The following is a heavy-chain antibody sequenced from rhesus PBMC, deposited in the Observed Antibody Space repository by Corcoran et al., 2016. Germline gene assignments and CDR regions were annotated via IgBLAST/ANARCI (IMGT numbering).Heavy chain of an antibody. Sequence: QVQLQESGPGLLKPSETLSITCAVSGGPISGAYAWGWTRPPPGQGLGWVGGIFGSSGNTYYNPSLKSRVAISTDTSKNQFSLKLSSVTAADTAVYYCARDRYSNYDYWGQGVLVTVSS. D-gene: IGHD4-23*01. CDR2: IFGSSGNT. V-gene: IGHV4S7*01. J-gene: IGHJ4*01. CDR1: GGPISGAYA. CDR3: ARDRYSNYDY.